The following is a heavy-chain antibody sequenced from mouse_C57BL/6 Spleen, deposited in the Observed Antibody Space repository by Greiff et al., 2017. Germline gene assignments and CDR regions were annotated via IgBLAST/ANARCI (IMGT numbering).Heavy chain of an antibody. D-gene: IGHD1-1*01. V-gene: IGHV1-18*01. J-gene: IGHJ4*01. Sequence: VQLQQSGPELVKPGASVKIPCKASGYTFTDYNMDWVKQSHGKSLEWIGDINPNNGGTIYNQKFKGQATLTVDKSSSTAYMELRSLTSEDTAVYYCARTLYGSSYAMDYWGQGTSVTVSS. CDR2: INPNNGGT. CDR3: ARTLYGSSYAMDY. CDR1: GYTFTDYN.